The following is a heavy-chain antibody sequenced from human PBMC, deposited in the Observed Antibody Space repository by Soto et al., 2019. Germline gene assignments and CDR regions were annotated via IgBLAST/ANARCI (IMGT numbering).Heavy chain of an antibody. CDR3: AREGVPNYDYWSGDASDL. J-gene: IGHJ3*01. Sequence: GGSLRLSFAASGFTFSNYAMNWVRQAPGKGLEWVSSISSGSSFISYADSVKGRFTISRDNANKSLHLEMNSLRVEDTALYYCAREGVPNYDYWSGDASDLWGHGTMVTVSS. CDR1: GFTFSNYA. V-gene: IGHV3-21*01. D-gene: IGHD3-3*01. CDR2: ISSGSSFI.